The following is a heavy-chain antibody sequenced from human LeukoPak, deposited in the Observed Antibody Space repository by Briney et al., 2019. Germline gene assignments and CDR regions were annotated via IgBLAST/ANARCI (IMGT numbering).Heavy chain of an antibody. V-gene: IGHV3-74*01. CDR1: GFTFSSYW. D-gene: IGHD3-10*01. J-gene: IGHJ4*02. Sequence: GGSLRLSCAASGFTFSSYWMHWVRQAPGKGLVWVSRINSDGSSTIYADSVKGRFTISRDNAKNTLYLQMNSLRAEDTAVYYCTRALDTYYYGSGTDWGQGTLVTVSS. CDR3: TRALDTYYYGSGTD. CDR2: INSDGSST.